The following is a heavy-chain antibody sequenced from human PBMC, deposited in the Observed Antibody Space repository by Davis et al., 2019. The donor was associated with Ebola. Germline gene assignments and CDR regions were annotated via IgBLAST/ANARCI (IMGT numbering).Heavy chain of an antibody. J-gene: IGHJ6*02. D-gene: IGHD2-8*01. V-gene: IGHV3-11*04. Sequence: GESLKISCAASGFTFSDYYMSWIRQAPGKGLEWVSYISSSGSTIYYADSVKGRFTISRDNAKNSLYLQMNSLRDEDTAVYYCARDRRRSGIVQMVYAMRGDGMDVWGQGTTVTVSS. CDR3: ARDRRRSGIVQMVYAMRGDGMDV. CDR2: ISSSGSTI. CDR1: GFTFSDYY.